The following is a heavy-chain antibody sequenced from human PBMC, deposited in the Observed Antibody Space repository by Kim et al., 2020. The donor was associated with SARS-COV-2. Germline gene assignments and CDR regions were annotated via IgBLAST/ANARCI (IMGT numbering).Heavy chain of an antibody. CDR2: IIPIFGTA. V-gene: IGHV1-69*13. J-gene: IGHJ1*01. CDR3: ARAYTRVGYFQH. Sequence: SVKVSCKASGGTFSSYAISWVRQAPGQGLEWMGGIIPIFGTANYAQKFQGRVTITADESTSTAYMELSSLRSEDTAVYYCARAYTRVGYFQHWGQGTLVTVSS. D-gene: IGHD3-16*01. CDR1: GGTFSSYA.